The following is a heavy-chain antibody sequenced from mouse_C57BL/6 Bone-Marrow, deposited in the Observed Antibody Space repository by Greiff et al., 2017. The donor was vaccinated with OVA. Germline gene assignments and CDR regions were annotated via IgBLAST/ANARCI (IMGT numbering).Heavy chain of an antibody. CDR3: TTRYYYGSSLGAY. CDR1: GFNIKDDY. D-gene: IGHD1-1*01. CDR2: IDPENGDT. V-gene: IGHV14-4*01. Sequence: VQLKESGAELVRPGASVKLSCTASGFNIKDDYMHWVKQRPEQGLEWIGWIDPENGDTEYASKFQGKATITADTSSNTAYLQLSSLTSEDTAVYYCTTRYYYGSSLGAYWGQGTLVTVSA. J-gene: IGHJ3*01.